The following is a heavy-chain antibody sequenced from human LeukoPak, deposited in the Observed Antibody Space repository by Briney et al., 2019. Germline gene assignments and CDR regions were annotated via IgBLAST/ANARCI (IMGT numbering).Heavy chain of an antibody. V-gene: IGHV4-59*01. D-gene: IGHD1-26*01. J-gene: IGHJ4*02. CDR2: IDYSGSP. CDR1: GGSISGYF. CDR3: ARISGSYQLGIDY. Sequence: SETLSLTCTVSGGSISGYFWTWIRQPPGRGLEWIGYIDYSGSPDYNPSLKSRVTISIDTSRNQFSLKLTSVTAADTAVYYCARISGSYQLGIDYWGQGTLVAVSS.